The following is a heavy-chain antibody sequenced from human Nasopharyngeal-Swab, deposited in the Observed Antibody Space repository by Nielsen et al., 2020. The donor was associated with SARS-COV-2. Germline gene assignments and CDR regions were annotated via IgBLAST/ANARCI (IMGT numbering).Heavy chain of an antibody. CDR1: GFTVSSNY. Sequence: GESLKISCAASGFTVSSNYMSWVRQAPGKGLEWVSVIYSGGSTYYADSVKGRFTISRDNSKNTLYLQMNSLRAEDTAVYYCARGQSIAAPLAQEGGCGMDVWGQGTTVTVSS. V-gene: IGHV3-53*01. D-gene: IGHD6-6*01. CDR2: IYSGGST. J-gene: IGHJ6*02. CDR3: ARGQSIAAPLAQEGGCGMDV.